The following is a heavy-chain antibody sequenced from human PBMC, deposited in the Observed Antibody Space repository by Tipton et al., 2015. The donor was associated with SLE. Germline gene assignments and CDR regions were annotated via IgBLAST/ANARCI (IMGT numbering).Heavy chain of an antibody. J-gene: IGHJ6*02. CDR3: ARAPIYYETSGPESGLDV. D-gene: IGHD3-22*01. CDR1: GGSISSGSFS. Sequence: TLSLTCAVSGGSISSGSFSWSWIRQPPGKGLEWIGYVHQNGFTYSTPSLRSRVTISVDKSKNQFSLKLTSVTAADTALYSCARAPIYYETSGPESGLDVWGLGTTVTVSS. V-gene: IGHV4-30-2*01. CDR2: VHQNGFT.